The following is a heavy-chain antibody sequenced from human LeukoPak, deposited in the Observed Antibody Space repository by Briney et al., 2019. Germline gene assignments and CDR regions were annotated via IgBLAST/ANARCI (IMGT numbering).Heavy chain of an antibody. V-gene: IGHV3-21*04. J-gene: IGHJ4*02. CDR2: ITSSSNYI. Sequence: GSLRLSCAASGFTFSIYSMNWVRQAPGKGLEWLSSITSSSNYIYYADSVKGRFTISRDNVQNSLYLQMNSLRAEDTAVYHCARREDGVVKRFDYWGQGTLVTVSS. CDR1: GFTFSIYS. D-gene: IGHD3-3*01. CDR3: ARREDGVVKRFDY.